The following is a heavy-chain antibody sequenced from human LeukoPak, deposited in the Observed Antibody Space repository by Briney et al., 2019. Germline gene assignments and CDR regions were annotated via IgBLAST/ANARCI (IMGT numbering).Heavy chain of an antibody. CDR3: ARSGASAPTLYWFDP. V-gene: IGHV1-2*04. Sequence: GASVKVSCKASGYTFTGYYMHWVRQAPGQGLEWMGWINPNSGGTNYAQKFQGWVTMTRDTSISTAYMELSRLRSDDTAVYYCARSGASAPTLYWFDPWGQGTLVTVSS. CDR2: INPNSGGT. D-gene: IGHD3-16*02. J-gene: IGHJ5*02. CDR1: GYTFTGYY.